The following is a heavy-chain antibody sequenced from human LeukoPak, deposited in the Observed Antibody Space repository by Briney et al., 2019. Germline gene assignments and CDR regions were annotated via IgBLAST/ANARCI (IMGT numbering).Heavy chain of an antibody. CDR1: GGSISSYY. Sequence: PSETLSLTCTVSGGSISSYYWSWIRQTPGKGLEWIGYIYYSGSTNYNPSLKSRVTISVDTSKNQFSLKLSSVTAADTAVYYCARSDTYYDRSPDYWGQGTLVIVSS. CDR3: ARSDTYYDRSPDY. D-gene: IGHD3-22*01. V-gene: IGHV4-59*08. CDR2: IYYSGST. J-gene: IGHJ4*02.